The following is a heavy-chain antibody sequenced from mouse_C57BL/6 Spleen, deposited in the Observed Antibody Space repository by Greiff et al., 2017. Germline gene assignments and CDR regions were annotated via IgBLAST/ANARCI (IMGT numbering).Heavy chain of an antibody. J-gene: IGHJ1*03. Sequence: QVQLQQPGAELVRPGSSVKLSCKASGYTFTSYWMHWVKQRPIQGLEWIGNIDPSDSATNYNQKFKDKATLTVDKSSSTAYMQLSSLTSEDSAVYYCARNWYFDVWGTGTTVTVSS. CDR3: ARNWYFDV. V-gene: IGHV1-52*01. CDR1: GYTFTSYW. CDR2: IDPSDSAT.